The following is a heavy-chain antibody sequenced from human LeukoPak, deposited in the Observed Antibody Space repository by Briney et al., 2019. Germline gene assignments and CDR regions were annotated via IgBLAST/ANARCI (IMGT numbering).Heavy chain of an antibody. CDR3: AKAGSIAAASYPNDY. CDR2: INPNSGGT. Sequence: GASVKVSCKASGYTFTDYYLHWVRQAPGQGLEWMGWINPNSGGTNYAQKFQGRVTMTRGTSISTAYMELSSLKSDDTAMYYCAKAGSIAAASYPNDYWGQGTLVTVSS. CDR1: GYTFTDYY. J-gene: IGHJ4*02. V-gene: IGHV1-2*02. D-gene: IGHD6-13*01.